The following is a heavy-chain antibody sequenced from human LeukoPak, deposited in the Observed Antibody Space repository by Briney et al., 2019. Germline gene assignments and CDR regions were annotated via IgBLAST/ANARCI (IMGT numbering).Heavy chain of an antibody. V-gene: IGHV3-23*01. Sequence: GGSLRLSCAASGFTFSSYAMSWVRQAPGKGLEWVSAISGSGGSTYSADSVKGRFTISRDNSKNTLYLQMNSLRAEDTAVYYCAKDPGGLAMIVVNDDYWGQGTLVTVSS. D-gene: IGHD3-22*01. CDR2: ISGSGGST. J-gene: IGHJ4*02. CDR3: AKDPGGLAMIVVNDDY. CDR1: GFTFSSYA.